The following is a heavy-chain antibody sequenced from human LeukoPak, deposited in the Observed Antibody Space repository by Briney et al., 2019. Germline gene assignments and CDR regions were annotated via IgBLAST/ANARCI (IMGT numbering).Heavy chain of an antibody. CDR2: IYPGDSDT. J-gene: IGHJ4*02. CDR3: ARRQGCSSTSCPPDY. Sequence: PGESLKISCRGSGYSFDTYWIGWVRQMPGKGLEWMGIIYPGDSDTRYSPSFQGQVTMSADKSINTAYLQWSSLKASDTAMYYCARRQGCSSTSCPPDYWGQGTLVTVSS. D-gene: IGHD2-2*01. V-gene: IGHV5-51*01. CDR1: GYSFDTYW.